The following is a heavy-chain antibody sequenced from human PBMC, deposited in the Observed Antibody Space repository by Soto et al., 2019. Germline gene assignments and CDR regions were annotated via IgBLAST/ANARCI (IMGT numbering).Heavy chain of an antibody. Sequence: SETLSLTCTVSGGSISSDYWSWIRQPPGKGLEWIGYIYYSGSTNYNPSLKSRVTISVDTSKNQFSLKLSSVTAADTAVYYCARCSSGWYSWFDPWGQGTLVAVSS. J-gene: IGHJ5*02. V-gene: IGHV4-59*01. CDR2: IYYSGST. CDR3: ARCSSGWYSWFDP. D-gene: IGHD6-19*01. CDR1: GGSISSDY.